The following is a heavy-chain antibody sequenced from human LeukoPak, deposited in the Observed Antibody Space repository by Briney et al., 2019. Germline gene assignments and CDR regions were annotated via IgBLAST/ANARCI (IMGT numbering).Heavy chain of an antibody. CDR2: IYTSGST. D-gene: IGHD1-26*01. CDR3: ARLGGSYSYYYYYYYMDV. V-gene: IGHV4-4*09. J-gene: IGHJ6*03. CDR1: GGSISSYY. Sequence: SETLSLTCTVSGGSISSYYWSWIRQPPGKGLEWIGYIYTSGSTNYNPSLKSRVTILVDTSKNQFSLKLSSVTAADTAVYYCARLGGSYSYYYYYYYMDVWGKGTTVTVSS.